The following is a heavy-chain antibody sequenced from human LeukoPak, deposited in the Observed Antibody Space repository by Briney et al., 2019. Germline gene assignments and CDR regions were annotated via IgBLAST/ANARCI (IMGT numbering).Heavy chain of an antibody. CDR1: GYTFTSYG. D-gene: IGHD2-15*01. Sequence: ASVKVSCKASGYTFTSYGINWVRQATGQGLEWMGWMNPNSGNTGYAQKFQGRVTITRNTSISTAYMELSSLRSEDTAVYYCARGPYCSGGSCYWEYYFDYWGQGTLVTVSS. V-gene: IGHV1-8*03. CDR3: ARGPYCSGGSCYWEYYFDY. J-gene: IGHJ4*02. CDR2: MNPNSGNT.